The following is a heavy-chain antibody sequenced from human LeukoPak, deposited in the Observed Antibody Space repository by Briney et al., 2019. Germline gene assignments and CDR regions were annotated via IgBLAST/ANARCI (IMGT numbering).Heavy chain of an antibody. V-gene: IGHV1-2*02. J-gene: IGHJ4*02. Sequence: ASVTVSCKASGYTFTGYYMHWVRQAPGQGLEWMGWINPNSGGTNYAQKFQGRVTMTRDTSISTAYMELSRLRSDDTAVYYCARVAAVAGHFDYWGQGTLVTVSS. CDR2: INPNSGGT. D-gene: IGHD6-19*01. CDR3: ARVAAVAGHFDY. CDR1: GYTFTGYY.